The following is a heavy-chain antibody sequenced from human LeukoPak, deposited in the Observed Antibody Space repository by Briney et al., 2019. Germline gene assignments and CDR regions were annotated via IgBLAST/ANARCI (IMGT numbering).Heavy chain of an antibody. CDR2: IYYSGST. D-gene: IGHD3-9*01. Sequence: SETLSLTCTVSGGSISIYYWSWIRQSPGKGLEWIGYIYYSGSTNYNPSLKSRVTMSVDTSKNQFSLKLSSVTAADTAVYYCAGGSYYDILTGYSHFDYWGQGTLVTVSS. V-gene: IGHV4-59*01. J-gene: IGHJ4*02. CDR1: GGSISIYY. CDR3: AGGSYYDILTGYSHFDY.